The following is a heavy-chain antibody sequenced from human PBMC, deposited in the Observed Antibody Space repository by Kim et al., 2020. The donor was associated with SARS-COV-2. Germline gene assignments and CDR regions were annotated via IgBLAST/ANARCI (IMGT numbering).Heavy chain of an antibody. J-gene: IGHJ4*02. V-gene: IGHV3-72*01. CDR3: VRGFFSGGTRYSGDD. CDR2: SRDRSRSYST. Sequence: GGSLRLSCAASGFTFSDHDMDWVRQAPGKGLEWVGRSRDRSRSYSTEYAASVTGRFTISRDDSKNSVDLQMNRLKTDDTAVYFCVRGFFSGGTRYSGDDWGQGTLVTVSS. CDR1: GFTFSDHD. D-gene: IGHD2-15*01.